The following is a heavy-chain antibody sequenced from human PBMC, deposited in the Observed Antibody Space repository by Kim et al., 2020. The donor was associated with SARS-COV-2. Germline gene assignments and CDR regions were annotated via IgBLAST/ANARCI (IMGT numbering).Heavy chain of an antibody. Sequence: GGSLRLSCAASGFTISSYGMHWVRQAPGKGLEWVAVIWYDGSNKYYADSVMGRFTISRDNSKNTLYLQMNSLRAEDTAVYYCARDPVYSSSWYWGSDAFDIWGQGTMVTVSS. V-gene: IGHV3-33*01. CDR2: IWYDGSNK. CDR1: GFTISSYG. D-gene: IGHD6-13*01. J-gene: IGHJ3*02. CDR3: ARDPVYSSSWYWGSDAFDI.